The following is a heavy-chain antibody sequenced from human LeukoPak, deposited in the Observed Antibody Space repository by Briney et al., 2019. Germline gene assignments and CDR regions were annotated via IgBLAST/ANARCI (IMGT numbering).Heavy chain of an antibody. CDR3: ARENILTGYPFDY. CDR1: GFTFSRYW. D-gene: IGHD3-9*01. J-gene: IGHJ4*02. CDR2: INSDGSTT. Sequence: GGSLRLSCAASGFTFSRYWMHWVRQAPGKGLVWVSRINSDGSTTNYADSVKGRFTVSRDNAKSTLYLQMNSLRAEDAAVYYCARENILTGYPFDYWGQGTLVTVSS. V-gene: IGHV3-74*01.